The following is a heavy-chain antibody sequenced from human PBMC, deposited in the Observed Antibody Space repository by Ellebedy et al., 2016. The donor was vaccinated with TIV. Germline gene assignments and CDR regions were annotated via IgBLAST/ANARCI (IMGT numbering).Heavy chain of an antibody. CDR3: ARGRPAVVGALNYGLDV. V-gene: IGHV4-34*01. Sequence: MPSETLSLTCAVSGGSLSGYYWNWIRQPPGKGLEWIGEIVHTGATNYNPSLKSRVSISQDTSTSQFSLQLSSVAAADTAVYYCARGRPAVVGALNYGLDVWGQGTTVTVSS. CDR1: GGSLSGYY. J-gene: IGHJ6*02. CDR2: IVHTGAT. D-gene: IGHD6-19*01.